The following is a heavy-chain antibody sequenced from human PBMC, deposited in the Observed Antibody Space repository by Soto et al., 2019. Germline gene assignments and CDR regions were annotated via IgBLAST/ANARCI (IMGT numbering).Heavy chain of an antibody. D-gene: IGHD3-3*01. CDR1: GFTFSSYA. Sequence: GGSLRLSCAASGFTFSSYAMSWVRQAPGKGLEWVSAISGSGGSTYYADSVKGRLTISRDNSKNTLYLQMNSLRAEDTAVYYCAKDLGGRDFWSGYSYFDYWGQGTLVTVSS. V-gene: IGHV3-23*01. CDR2: ISGSGGST. CDR3: AKDLGGRDFWSGYSYFDY. J-gene: IGHJ4*02.